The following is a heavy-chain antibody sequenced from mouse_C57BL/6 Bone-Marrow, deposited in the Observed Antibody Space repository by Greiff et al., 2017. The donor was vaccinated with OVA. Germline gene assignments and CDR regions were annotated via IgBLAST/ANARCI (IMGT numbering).Heavy chain of an antibody. Sequence: VKLVESGPELVKPGASVKISCKASGYAFSSSWMNWVKQRPGKGLEWIGRIYPGDGDTNYNGKFKGKATLTADKSSSTAYMQLSSLTSEDSAVYFCARDYYGSRGDYWGQGTTLTVSS. CDR1: GYAFSSSW. D-gene: IGHD1-1*01. V-gene: IGHV1-82*01. CDR3: ARDYYGSRGDY. CDR2: IYPGDGDT. J-gene: IGHJ2*01.